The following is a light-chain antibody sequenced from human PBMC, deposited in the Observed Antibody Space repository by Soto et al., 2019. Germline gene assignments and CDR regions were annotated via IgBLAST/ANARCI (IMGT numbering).Light chain of an antibody. J-gene: IGKJ1*01. V-gene: IGKV1-27*01. CDR1: QGISNY. CDR3: QKYNSAPWT. Sequence: DIQMTQSPSSLSASVGDRVTITCRASQGISNYLAWYQQQPGKVPKLLIYVASTLQSGVXSXXSGSGSGTDFTLTISSLQPEDVATYYCQKYNSAPWTFGQGTKVEIK. CDR2: VAS.